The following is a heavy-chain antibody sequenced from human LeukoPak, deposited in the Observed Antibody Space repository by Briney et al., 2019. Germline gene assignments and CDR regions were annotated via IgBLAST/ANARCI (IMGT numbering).Heavy chain of an antibody. V-gene: IGHV4-39*07. Sequence: SETLSLTCTVSGGSISSSNYYWGWIRQPAGKGLEWIGSIYYSGSTYYSPSLKSRVTISVDTSKNQFSLKLSSVTAADTAVYYCARDQWGGYGDYWGQGTLATVSS. CDR3: ARDQWGGYGDY. D-gene: IGHD5-12*01. CDR2: IYYSGST. J-gene: IGHJ4*02. CDR1: GGSISSSNYY.